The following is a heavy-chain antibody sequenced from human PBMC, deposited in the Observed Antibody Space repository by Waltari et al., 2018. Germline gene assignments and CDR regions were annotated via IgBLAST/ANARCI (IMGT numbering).Heavy chain of an antibody. Sequence: EVQLLESGGGLVQPGGSLRLSCAASGFTFSSYAMSWVRQAPGKGLEWVSVIYSGGSTYYADSVKGRFTISRDNSKNTLYLQMNSLRAEDTAVYYCAKESVAGTGGYWGQGTLVTVSS. V-gene: IGHV3-23*03. CDR3: AKESVAGTGGY. D-gene: IGHD6-19*01. CDR2: IYSGGST. CDR1: GFTFSSYA. J-gene: IGHJ4*02.